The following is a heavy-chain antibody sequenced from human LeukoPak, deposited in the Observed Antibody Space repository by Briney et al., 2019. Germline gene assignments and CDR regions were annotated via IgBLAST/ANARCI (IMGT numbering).Heavy chain of an antibody. J-gene: IGHJ3*01. V-gene: IGHV3-48*03. CDR3: TSASR. CDR1: GLTFSISE. Sequence: PGGSLRLSCAACGLTFSISEIHGVRQTPGKGLEWLSYSSSDGTTVYYADSVKGRFTISRDNAKNSLYLQMNSLSGDDTAVYYCTSASRWGQGTLVTVSS. CDR2: SSSDGTTV.